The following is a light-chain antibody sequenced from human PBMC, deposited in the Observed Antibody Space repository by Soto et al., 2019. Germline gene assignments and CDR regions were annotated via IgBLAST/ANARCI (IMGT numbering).Light chain of an antibody. CDR2: DAS. CDR3: QQRSNWPPSCT. CDR1: QSVSSY. Sequence: EIVLTQSPATLSLSPGERATLSCRASQSVSSYLAWYQQKPGQAPRLLIYDASTWATGIPAMFSDSGSGTDFTLTITIRQPEPFAVSYCQQRSNWPPSCTFGQGTKLEIK. V-gene: IGKV3-11*01. J-gene: IGKJ2*02.